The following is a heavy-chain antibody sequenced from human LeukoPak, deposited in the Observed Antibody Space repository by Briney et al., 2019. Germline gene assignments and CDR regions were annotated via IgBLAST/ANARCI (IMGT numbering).Heavy chain of an antibody. CDR1: GDAISSGGYY. V-gene: IGHV4-30-4*08. J-gene: IGHJ3*02. D-gene: IGHD3-10*01. CDR3: AREGQTGTLAFDI. Sequence: SQTLSLTCTVSGDAISSGGYYWSWIRQPPGKGLERIGFFYDRGTTYYNPSLKSRVTILVDTSKIHFSLRLSSVTAADTAVYYCAREGQTGTLAFDIWGQGTMVTVSS. CDR2: FYDRGTT.